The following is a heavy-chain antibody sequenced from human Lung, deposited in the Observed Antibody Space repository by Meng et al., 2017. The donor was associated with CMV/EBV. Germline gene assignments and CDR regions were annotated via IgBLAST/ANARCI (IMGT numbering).Heavy chain of an antibody. Sequence: GGSLRLXCTTSGFNFSNYGMHWVRLAPGKGLEWVAFIRYEGRSKLYADSVKGRFTISRDNSKNTLSMEMNSLRAEDTAVYYCAKDDCDITNCWQYYALDVXRDGXTVTVSS. D-gene: IGHD1-1*01. CDR3: AKDDCDITNCWQYYALDV. CDR2: IRYEGRSK. J-gene: IGHJ6*04. CDR1: GFNFSNYG. V-gene: IGHV3-30*02.